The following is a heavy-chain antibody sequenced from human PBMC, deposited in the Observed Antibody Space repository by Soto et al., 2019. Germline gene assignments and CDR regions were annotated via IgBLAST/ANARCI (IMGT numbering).Heavy chain of an antibody. D-gene: IGHD1-1*01. V-gene: IGHV1-46*01. Sequence: AASGKVSCKASGYSLTGYYMHWVGRAPGQGLEWMGITNPRDGSTNYAQKFQGRVTMTSDTSTSTVYMEMSSLRSDDTAMYYCARSYVTSRPFDLWGQGTLVTVSS. CDR1: GYSLTGYY. CDR2: TNPRDGST. CDR3: ARSYVTSRPFDL. J-gene: IGHJ4*02.